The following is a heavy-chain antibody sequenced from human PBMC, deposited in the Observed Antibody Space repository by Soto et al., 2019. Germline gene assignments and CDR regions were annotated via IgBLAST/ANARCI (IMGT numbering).Heavy chain of an antibody. CDR3: TGQWLVGPPRY. J-gene: IGHJ4*02. V-gene: IGHV3-49*03. CDR1: GFTFGDYA. D-gene: IGHD6-19*01. Sequence: GGSLRLSCTASGFTFGDYAMSWFRQAPGKGLEWVGFIRSKAYGGTTEYAASVKGRFTISRDDSKSIAYLQMNSLKTEDTAVYYCTGQWLVGPPRYWGQGTLVTVSS. CDR2: IRSKAYGGTT.